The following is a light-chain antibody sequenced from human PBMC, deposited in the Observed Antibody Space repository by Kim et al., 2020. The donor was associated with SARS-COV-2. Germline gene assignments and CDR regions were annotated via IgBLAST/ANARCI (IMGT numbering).Light chain of an antibody. J-gene: IGKJ4*01. CDR1: QSVSSN. CDR2: GAS. Sequence: EIVMTQSPATLSVSPGERATLSCRASQSVSSNLAWYQQKPGQAPRLLIYGASTRATRIPARFSGSGSGTEFTLTISSLQSEDFAVYYCQQYNSWPPNTFGGGTKLEI. CDR3: QQYNSWPPNT. V-gene: IGKV3-15*01.